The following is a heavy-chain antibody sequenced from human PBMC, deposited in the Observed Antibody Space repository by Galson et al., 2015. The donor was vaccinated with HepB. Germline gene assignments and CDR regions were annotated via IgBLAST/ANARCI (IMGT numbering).Heavy chain of an antibody. CDR2: ISYDGSNK. D-gene: IGHD1-1*01. CDR3: AGGLSRPEKRYYYYYYMDV. Sequence: SLRLSCAASGFTFSSYAMHWVRQAPGKGLEWVAVISYDGSNKYYADSVKGRFTISRDNSKNTLYLQMNSLRAEDTAVYYCAGGLSRPEKRYYYYYYMDVWGKGTTVAVSS. CDR1: GFTFSSYA. J-gene: IGHJ6*03. V-gene: IGHV3-30-3*01.